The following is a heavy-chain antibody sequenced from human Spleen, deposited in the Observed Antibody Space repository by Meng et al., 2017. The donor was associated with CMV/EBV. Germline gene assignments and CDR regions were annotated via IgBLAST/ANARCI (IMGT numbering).Heavy chain of an antibody. V-gene: IGHV1-69*05. D-gene: IGHD3-22*01. CDR1: FSSYA. Sequence: FSSYAISWVRQAPGQGLEWMGGIIPIFGTANYAQKFQGRVTITTDESTSTAYMELSSLRSEDTAVYYCAREVEDSMTVPGPGYYFDYWGQGTLVTVSS. J-gene: IGHJ4*02. CDR2: IIPIFGTA. CDR3: AREVEDSMTVPGPGYYFDY.